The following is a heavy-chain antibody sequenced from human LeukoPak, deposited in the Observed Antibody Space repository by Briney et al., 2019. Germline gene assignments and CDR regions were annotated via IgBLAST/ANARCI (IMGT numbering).Heavy chain of an antibody. V-gene: IGHV3-23*01. CDR3: AKGVSMVTPRYFDY. J-gene: IGHJ4*02. CDR2: VTGSGSNT. D-gene: IGHD4-23*01. CDR1: GFTFSSYA. Sequence: GGSLRLSCAASGFTFSSYAMSWVRQAPGRGLEWVSAVTGSGSNTYYADSVKGRFTISRDNSKNTLYLQMNSLRAEDTAVYYRAKGVSMVTPRYFDYSRQGTLVTVSS.